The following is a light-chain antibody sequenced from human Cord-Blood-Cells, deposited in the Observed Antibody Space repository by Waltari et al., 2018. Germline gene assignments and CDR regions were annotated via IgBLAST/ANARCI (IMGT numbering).Light chain of an antibody. Sequence: EIVMTQSPATLSASPGARATLSCRASQSVSSNLAWYQQKPGQAPRLRIYGASTRATGIPARFSGSGSGTEFTLTISSLQSEDFAVYYCQQYNNWPYTFGQGTKLEIK. J-gene: IGKJ2*01. CDR1: QSVSSN. CDR3: QQYNNWPYT. V-gene: IGKV3-15*01. CDR2: GAS.